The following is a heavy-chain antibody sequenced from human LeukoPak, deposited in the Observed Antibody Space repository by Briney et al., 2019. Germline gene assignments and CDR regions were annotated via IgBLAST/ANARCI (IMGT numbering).Heavy chain of an antibody. Sequence: ASVKVSCKASGYTFTGYYMYWVRQAPGQGLEWMGRINPNSGGTDYAQNFQGRVTMTRDTSISTAYMELSRLRSDDTAVYYCARGYCSGGTCYLVENWFDPWGQGTLVTVS. D-gene: IGHD2-15*01. J-gene: IGHJ5*02. CDR1: GYTFTGYY. CDR3: ARGYCSGGTCYLVENWFDP. CDR2: INPNSGGT. V-gene: IGHV1-2*06.